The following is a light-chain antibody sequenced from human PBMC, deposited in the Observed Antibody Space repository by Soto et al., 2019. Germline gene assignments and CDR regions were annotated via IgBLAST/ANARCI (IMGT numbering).Light chain of an antibody. CDR1: QDVRTW. V-gene: IGKV1-12*01. CDR2: AAT. J-gene: IGKJ3*01. CDR3: QQVDNFPLT. Sequence: IQMTQFPTSVSAYVGDRVTITCRASQDVRTWLAWYQQRPGKAPKVLIHAATILQSGVPSRFSGRGAGTDFTLTIINLHPDDFATDYCQQVDNFPLTFGPGTKVD.